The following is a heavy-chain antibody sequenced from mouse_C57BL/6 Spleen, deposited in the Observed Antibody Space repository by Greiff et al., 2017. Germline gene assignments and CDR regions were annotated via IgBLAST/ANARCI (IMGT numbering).Heavy chain of an antibody. CDR1: GYTFTDYY. D-gene: IGHD1-1*01. J-gene: IGHJ2*01. V-gene: IGHV1-26*01. Sequence: EVQLQQSGPELVKPGASVKISCKASGYTFTDYYMNWVKQSHGKSLEWIGDINPNNGGTSYNQKFKGKATLTVDKSSSTAYMELRSLTSEDSAVYYCARWIYYYGSRGVYFDYWGQGTTLTVSS. CDR2: INPNNGGT. CDR3: ARWIYYYGSRGVYFDY.